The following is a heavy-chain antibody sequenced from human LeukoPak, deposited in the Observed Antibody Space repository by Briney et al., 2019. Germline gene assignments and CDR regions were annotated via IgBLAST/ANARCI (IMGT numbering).Heavy chain of an antibody. V-gene: IGHV3-7*01. CDR2: IKQDGSEK. CDR1: GFTIGSYW. D-gene: IGHD3/OR15-3a*01. J-gene: IGHJ1*01. CDR3: ARVVWFSEYFQH. Sequence: GGSLRLSCAASGFTIGSYWMSWVRQAPGKGLEWVANIKQDGSEKYYVDSVKGRFTISRDNAKNSVYLQMNSLRAEDTAVYYCARVVWFSEYFQHSGEGTLVTVSS.